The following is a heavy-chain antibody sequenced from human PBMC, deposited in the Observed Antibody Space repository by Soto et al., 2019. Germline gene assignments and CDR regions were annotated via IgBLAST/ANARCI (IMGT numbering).Heavy chain of an antibody. D-gene: IGHD6-13*01. CDR1: GFTFSSYG. CDR2: ISYDGSNK. V-gene: IGHV3-30*18. Sequence: SLRLSCAASGFTFSSYGMHWVRQAPGKGLEWVAVISYDGSNKYYADSVKGRFTISRDNSKNTLYLQMNSLRAEDTAVYYCAKDLWAGSSWYPTYNALDIWGQGTMVTVS. CDR3: AKDLWAGSSWYPTYNALDI. J-gene: IGHJ3*02.